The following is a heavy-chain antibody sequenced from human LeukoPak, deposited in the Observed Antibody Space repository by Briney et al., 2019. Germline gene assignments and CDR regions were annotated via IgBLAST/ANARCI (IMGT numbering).Heavy chain of an antibody. CDR2: IHPASANT. CDR3: ARDLRPANL. D-gene: IGHD1-7*01. Sequence: ASVKVSCKASGYTFTEHFIHWVRRAPGQGLQYMGWIHPASANTVYAQMFHGRVTLTRDTPATTTYVELSGLRSDDTAVYYCARDLRPANLWGQGTLVTVSS. CDR1: GYTFTEHF. J-gene: IGHJ4*02. V-gene: IGHV1-2*02.